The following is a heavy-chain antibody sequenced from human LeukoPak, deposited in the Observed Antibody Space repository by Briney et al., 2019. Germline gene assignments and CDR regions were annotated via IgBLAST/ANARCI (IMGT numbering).Heavy chain of an antibody. CDR3: ARQAGSFTTFDF. V-gene: IGHV4-59*08. CDR2: ISYSGST. D-gene: IGHD1-26*01. CDR1: SGSIDTYY. Sequence: PSDPLTLTCTVSSGSIDTYYWPWIRQTPGRGLEWIAYISYSGSTKHNASLTRRITISLDTTKKHTSLELGPMTAADTAMYYFARQAGSFTTFDFWGQGTLVTVSS. J-gene: IGHJ4*02.